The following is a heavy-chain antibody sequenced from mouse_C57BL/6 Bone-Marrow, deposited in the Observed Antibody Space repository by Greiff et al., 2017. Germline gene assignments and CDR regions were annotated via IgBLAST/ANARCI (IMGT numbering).Heavy chain of an antibody. CDR3: ARNEDLYGLLTWFAY. D-gene: IGHD1-1*02. Sequence: QVQLKESGPGLVAPSQSLSITCTVSGFSLTSYAISWVRQPPGKGLEWLGVIWTGGGTNYNSALKSRLSISKDNSKSQVFLKMNSLQTDDTARYYCARNEDLYGLLTWFAYWGQGTLVTVSA. V-gene: IGHV2-9-1*01. CDR2: IWTGGGT. J-gene: IGHJ3*01. CDR1: GFSLTSYA.